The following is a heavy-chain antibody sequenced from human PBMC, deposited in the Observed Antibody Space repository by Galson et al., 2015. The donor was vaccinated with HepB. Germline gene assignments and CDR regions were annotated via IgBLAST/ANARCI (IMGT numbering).Heavy chain of an antibody. CDR3: ARVLRVVPAAMRGSRGSWFDP. J-gene: IGHJ5*02. CDR2: IYYSGST. CDR1: GGSISSGDYY. D-gene: IGHD2-2*01. V-gene: IGHV4-30-4*01. Sequence: LSLTCTVSGGSISSGDYYWSWIRQPPGKGLEWIGYIYYSGSTYYNPSLKSRVTISVDTSKNQFSLKLSSVTAADTAVYYCARVLRVVPAAMRGSRGSWFDPWGQGTLVTVSS.